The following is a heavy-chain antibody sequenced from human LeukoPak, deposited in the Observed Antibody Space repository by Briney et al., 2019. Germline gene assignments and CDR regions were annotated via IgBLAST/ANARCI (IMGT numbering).Heavy chain of an antibody. CDR3: ARDLAATTVTMYCFDY. D-gene: IGHD4-17*01. J-gene: IGHJ4*02. CDR1: GFTFSSYA. Sequence: PGRSLRLSCAASGFTFSSYAMHWVRQAPGKGLEWVAVISYDGSNKYYADSVKGRFTISRDNSKNTLYLQMNSLRAEDTAVYYCARDLAATTVTMYCFDYWGQGTLVTVSS. CDR2: ISYDGSNK. V-gene: IGHV3-30*04.